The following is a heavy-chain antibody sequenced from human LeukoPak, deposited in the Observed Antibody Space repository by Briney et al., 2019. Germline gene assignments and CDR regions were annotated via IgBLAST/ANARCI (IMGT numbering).Heavy chain of an antibody. CDR3: ARMPVPIHDAFDI. CDR1: GVSISTYY. Sequence: SETLSLTCTVSGVSISTYYWSWIRQPPGKGLEWIGYIYYSGNTKSNPSLKSRVTISADTSKKQFSLKMTSVTAAESAIYFCARMPVPIHDAFDIWGQGTAVMVSS. CDR2: IYYSGNT. V-gene: IGHV4-59*12. J-gene: IGHJ3*02. D-gene: IGHD2-2*01.